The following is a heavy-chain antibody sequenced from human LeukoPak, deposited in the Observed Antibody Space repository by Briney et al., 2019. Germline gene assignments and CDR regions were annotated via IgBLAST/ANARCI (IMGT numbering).Heavy chain of an antibody. V-gene: IGHV1-24*01. CDR3: ATLAAGNGYYYDSSGYYY. J-gene: IGHJ4*02. D-gene: IGHD3-22*01. Sequence: ASVKVSCKVSGYTLTELSMHWVRQAPGKGLEWMGGFDPEDGETIYAQKFQGRVTMTEDTSTDTAYMELSSLRSEDTAVYYCATLAAGNGYYYDSSGYYYWGQGTLVTVSS. CDR2: FDPEDGET. CDR1: GYTLTELS.